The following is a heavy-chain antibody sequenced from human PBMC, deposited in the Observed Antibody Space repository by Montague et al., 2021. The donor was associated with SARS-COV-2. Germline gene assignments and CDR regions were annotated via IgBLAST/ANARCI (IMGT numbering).Heavy chain of an antibody. CDR1: GFTFSSYW. J-gene: IGHJ6*03. Sequence: SLRLSCPASGFTFSSYWMSWVRQAPGKGLEWVANIKQDGSEKYYVGSVKGRFTISRDNAKNSLYLQMNSLRAEDTAVYYCARVVLDFWSGFDMDVWGKGTTVTVSS. CDR3: ARVVLDFWSGFDMDV. D-gene: IGHD3-3*01. V-gene: IGHV3-7*01. CDR2: IKQDGSEK.